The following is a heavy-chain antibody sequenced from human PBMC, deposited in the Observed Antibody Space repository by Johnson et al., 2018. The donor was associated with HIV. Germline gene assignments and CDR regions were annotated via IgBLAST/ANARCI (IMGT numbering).Heavy chain of an antibody. V-gene: IGHV3-7*01. CDR3: ARDAPYCSGGTCYSDAFDI. J-gene: IGHJ3*02. D-gene: IGHD2-15*01. Sequence: VQLVESGGGVVRPGGSLRLSCAASGFTFSNFWMSWVRQAPGRGPEWVANIKQDGSEKYYVDSVKGRFTISRDNAKRSLYVEMNSLRAEDTAVYYCARDAPYCSGGTCYSDAFDIWGQGTMVTVSS. CDR2: IKQDGSEK. CDR1: GFTFSNFW.